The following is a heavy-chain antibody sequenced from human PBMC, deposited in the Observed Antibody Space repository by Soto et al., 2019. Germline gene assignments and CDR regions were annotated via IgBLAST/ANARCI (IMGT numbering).Heavy chain of an antibody. CDR1: GASISSGDFY. V-gene: IGHV4-31*03. J-gene: IGHJ1*01. CDR2: ISYSGTS. CDR3: GREARSAYSGRCF. Sequence: SSQSMSLPCIVSGASISSGDFYWNWIRQNPGKGLEWIGSISYSGTSYYNPSLKSRVAISVDTSENLFFLELSYATAAGAAVFYPGREARSAYSGRCFWRQGTLVTVS. D-gene: IGHD3-16*01.